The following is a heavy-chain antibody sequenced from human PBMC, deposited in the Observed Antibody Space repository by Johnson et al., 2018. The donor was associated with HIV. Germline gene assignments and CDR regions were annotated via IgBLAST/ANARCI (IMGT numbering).Heavy chain of an antibody. J-gene: IGHJ3*02. D-gene: IGHD3-10*01. CDR3: ARAPGFSRAFDI. CDR2: IYSGGDT. CDR1: GFTVSSNY. V-gene: IGHV3-66*01. Sequence: VQLVESGGGLVQPGGSLRLYCAVSGFTVSSNYITWVRQAPGKGLEWISVIYSGGDTYYADSVKGRFTISRDDSKNTLYLQMNRLTAEDTAVYYCARAPGFSRAFDIWGQGTMVTVSS.